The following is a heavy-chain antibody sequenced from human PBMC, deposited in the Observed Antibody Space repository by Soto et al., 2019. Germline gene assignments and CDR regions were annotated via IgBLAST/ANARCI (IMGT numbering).Heavy chain of an antibody. V-gene: IGHV6-1*01. J-gene: IGHJ6*02. D-gene: IGHD2-2*01. CDR2: TYYRSKWYN. Sequence: SQTLSLTCAISGDSVSSNSAAWNWIRQSPSRGLEWLGRTYYRSKWYNDYAVSVKSRITINPDTSKNQFSLQLNSVTPEDAAVYYCARDRLGCSSTSCYYYYGMDVWGQGTTVTVSS. CDR3: ARDRLGCSSTSCYYYYGMDV. CDR1: GDSVSSNSAA.